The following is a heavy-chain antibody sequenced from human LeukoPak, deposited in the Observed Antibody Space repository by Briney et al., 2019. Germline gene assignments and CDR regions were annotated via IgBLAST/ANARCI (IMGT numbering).Heavy chain of an antibody. Sequence: GGSPRLSCAASGFTFSSYAMSWVRQAPGKGLEWVSAISGSGVSTYYADSVKGRFTISRDNSKNTLYLQMNSLRAEDTAVYYCAKDCSSTSCPTSDYWGQGTLVTVSS. J-gene: IGHJ4*02. D-gene: IGHD2-2*01. CDR2: ISGSGVST. V-gene: IGHV3-23*01. CDR1: GFTFSSYA. CDR3: AKDCSSTSCPTSDY.